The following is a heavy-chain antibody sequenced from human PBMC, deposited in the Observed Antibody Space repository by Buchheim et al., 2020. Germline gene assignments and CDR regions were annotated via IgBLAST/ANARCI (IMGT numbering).Heavy chain of an antibody. V-gene: IGHV1-46*03. CDR2: INPSGGST. J-gene: IGHJ6*02. D-gene: IGHD3-10*01. CDR1: GYTFTSYC. Sequence: QVQLVQSGAEVKKPGASVKVSCKASGYTFTSYCMHWVRQAPGQGLEWMGIINPSGGSTSYAQKFQGRVTMTRDTSTSTVYMELSSLRSEDTAVYYCARERWFGELGPYYGMDVWGQGTT. CDR3: ARERWFGELGPYYGMDV.